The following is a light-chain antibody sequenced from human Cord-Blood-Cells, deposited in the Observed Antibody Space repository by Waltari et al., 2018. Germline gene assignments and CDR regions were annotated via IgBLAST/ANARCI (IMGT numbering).Light chain of an antibody. CDR1: SSAVGGYNY. CDR2: EVS. J-gene: IGLJ1*01. V-gene: IGLV2-8*01. CDR3: SSYAGSNNYV. Sequence: QPALTQPPSASGSPGQSVTISCTGTSSAVGGYNYVSWYQQHPGKAPKLMLYEVSKRPSGVTDRFSGSKSGNTASLTVSGLQAEDEADYYCSSYAGSNNYVFGTGTKVTVL.